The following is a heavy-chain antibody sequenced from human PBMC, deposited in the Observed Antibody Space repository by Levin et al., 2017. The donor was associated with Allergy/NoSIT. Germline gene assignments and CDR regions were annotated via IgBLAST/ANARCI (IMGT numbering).Heavy chain of an antibody. CDR2: ISSSSSYT. CDR3: ARDTAIAAAGTGWFDP. D-gene: IGHD6-13*01. V-gene: IGHV3-11*05. CDR1: GFTFSDYY. Sequence: SCAASGFTFSDYYMSWIRQAPGKGLEWVSYISSSSSYTNYADSVKGRFTISRDNAKNSLYLQMNSLRAEDTAVYYCARDTAIAAAGTGWFDPWGQGTLVTVSS. J-gene: IGHJ5*02.